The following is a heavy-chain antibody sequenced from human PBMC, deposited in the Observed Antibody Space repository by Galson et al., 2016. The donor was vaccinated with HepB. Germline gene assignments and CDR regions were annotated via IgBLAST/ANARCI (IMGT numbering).Heavy chain of an antibody. CDR3: ARDGGVKVGGDY. Sequence: SLRLSCAASGFIFSRYGVAWVRQAPGKGLEWVSVIYSTGSTKYADSVKGRFTISRDSSKNTLYLQMNSLRAEDTAVYYCARDGGVKVGGDYWGQGTLVT. D-gene: IGHD3-16*01. J-gene: IGHJ4*02. CDR2: IYSTGST. CDR1: GFIFSRYG. V-gene: IGHV3-53*01.